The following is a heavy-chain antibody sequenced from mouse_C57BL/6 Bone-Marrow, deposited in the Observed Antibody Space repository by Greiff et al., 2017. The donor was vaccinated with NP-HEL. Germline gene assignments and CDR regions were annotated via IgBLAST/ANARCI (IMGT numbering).Heavy chain of an antibody. V-gene: IGHV1-82*01. CDR3: APIYYGNYSWFAY. D-gene: IGHD2-1*01. J-gene: IGHJ3*01. Sequence: QVQLQQSGPELVKPGASVKISCKASGYAFSSSWMNWVKQRPGKGLEWIGRIYPGDGDTNYNGKFKGTATLTADKSSSTAYMQLSSLTSEDSAVYFCAPIYYGNYSWFAYWGQGTLVTVSA. CDR1: GYAFSSSW. CDR2: IYPGDGDT.